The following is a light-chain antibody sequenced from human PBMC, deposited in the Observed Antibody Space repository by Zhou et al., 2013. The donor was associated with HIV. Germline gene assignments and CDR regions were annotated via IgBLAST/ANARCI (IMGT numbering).Light chain of an antibody. V-gene: IGKV3-20*01. J-gene: IGKJ1*01. CDR3: HQCGGSPWT. CDR1: QSINNRY. CDR2: GAS. Sequence: EIVMTQSPSTLSVSPGERVTLSCRASQSINNRYLAWYQQRPGQAPRLLISGASSRATGIPDRFSGTGSGTDFTLTISRLEPEDFAVYFCHQCGGSPWTFGPGTKVEI.